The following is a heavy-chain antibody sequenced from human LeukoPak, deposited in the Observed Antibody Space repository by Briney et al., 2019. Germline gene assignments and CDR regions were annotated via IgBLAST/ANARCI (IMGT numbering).Heavy chain of an antibody. V-gene: IGHV1-69*01. D-gene: IGHD2-2*02. CDR3: AREWAEAVPGAIGSNWFDL. J-gene: IGHJ5*02. Sequence: ASVKVSCKASGGTFSSYAISWVRQAPGKGLEWIGGIIPIFGTANYAQKFQGRVTITADESTSTAYMELSSLRSEDTAVYYCAREWAEAVPGAIGSNWFDLWGQGTLVTVSS. CDR2: IIPIFGTA. CDR1: GGTFSSYA.